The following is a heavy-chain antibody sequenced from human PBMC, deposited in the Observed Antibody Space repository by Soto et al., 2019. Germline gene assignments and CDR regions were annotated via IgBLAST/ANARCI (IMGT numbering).Heavy chain of an antibody. D-gene: IGHD6-6*01. Sequence: SLRLSCSSSGFTVSSNCMSWLRQAQEKGLQWVSFIDSGDSNLYAASVEGRFPISRDNSKNTPYLQMNSLRAEDTAVYYSARDPSRSSCLSWFDTWGQGALVTVSS. CDR1: GFTVSSNC. CDR2: IDSGDSN. V-gene: IGHV3-53*01. CDR3: ARDPSRSSCLSWFDT. J-gene: IGHJ5*01.